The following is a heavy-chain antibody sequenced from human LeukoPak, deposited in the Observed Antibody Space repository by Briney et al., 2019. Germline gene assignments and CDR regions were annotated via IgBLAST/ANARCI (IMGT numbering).Heavy chain of an antibody. CDR1: GFTFSSYA. J-gene: IGHJ4*02. Sequence: PGRSLRLSCAASGFTFSSYAMHWVRQAPGKGLEWVAFIRYDGSNKYYADSVKGRFTISRDDSKNTLYLQMNSLRAEDTAAYYCAKGYYFDILSGYSSLDSWGQGTLVTVSS. CDR2: IRYDGSNK. D-gene: IGHD3-9*01. V-gene: IGHV3-30*04. CDR3: AKGYYFDILSGYSSLDS.